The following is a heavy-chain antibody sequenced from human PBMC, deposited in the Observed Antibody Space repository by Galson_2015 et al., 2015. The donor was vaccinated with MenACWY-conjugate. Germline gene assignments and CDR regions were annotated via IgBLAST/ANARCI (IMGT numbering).Heavy chain of an antibody. CDR3: GKDKVADTAIVIEH. J-gene: IGHJ1*01. Sequence: SLRLSCAASGFTFNNYAMNWLRQAPGKGLEWLSVISDRGTYTAYADSVKGRFDISRDNSKDTVFLQMTSLGVEDTAVYFCGKDKVADTAIVIEHWGQGALVSVSS. CDR1: GFTFNNYA. V-gene: IGHV3-23*01. CDR2: ISDRGTYT. D-gene: IGHD5-18*01.